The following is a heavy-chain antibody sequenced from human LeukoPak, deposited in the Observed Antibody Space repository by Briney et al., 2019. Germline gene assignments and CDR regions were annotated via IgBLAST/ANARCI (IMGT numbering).Heavy chain of an antibody. CDR1: GFTFSSYE. J-gene: IGHJ4*02. D-gene: IGHD5/OR15-5a*01. Sequence: PGGCLRLSCVASGFTFSSYEMDWVRQAPGKGLEWISYISNSGDAIYYADSVKGRFTISRDNTKDSLYLQINSLRAEDTAVYYCARSLPSAPGVGDYWGQGTLVTVSS. V-gene: IGHV3-48*03. CDR3: ARSLPSAPGVGDY. CDR2: ISNSGDAI.